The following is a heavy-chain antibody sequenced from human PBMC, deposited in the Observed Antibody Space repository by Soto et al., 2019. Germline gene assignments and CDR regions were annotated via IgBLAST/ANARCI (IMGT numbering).Heavy chain of an antibody. J-gene: IGHJ6*02. CDR3: ARLLRHNYYGMDV. CDR2: IYYSGST. V-gene: IGHV4-39*01. CDR1: GGSISSSSYY. Sequence: QLQLQESGPGLVKPSETLSLTCTVSGGSISSSSYYWGWIRQPPGKGLEGIGSIYYSGSTYYNPSLKSRVXXSXDXXKNQFSLKLSSVTAADTAVYYCARLLRHNYYGMDVWGQGTTVTVSS. D-gene: IGHD5-12*01.